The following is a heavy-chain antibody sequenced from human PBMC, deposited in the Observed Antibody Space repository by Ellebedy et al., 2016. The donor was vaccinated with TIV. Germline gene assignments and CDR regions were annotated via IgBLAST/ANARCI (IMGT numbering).Heavy chain of an antibody. D-gene: IGHD3-22*01. V-gene: IGHV3-23*01. CDR1: GFTFSSFA. J-gene: IGHJ4*02. CDR2: ISGGGDRT. CDR3: AKGTSSGFNYDRVGCEY. Sequence: GESLKISCAASGFTFSSFAMHRVRQAPGKGLEWLSVISGGGDRTYHADSVKGRFNITRDNSKNTLYLQVDRLTAEDTAVYYCAKGTSSGFNYDRVGCEYWGQGTLVTVSS.